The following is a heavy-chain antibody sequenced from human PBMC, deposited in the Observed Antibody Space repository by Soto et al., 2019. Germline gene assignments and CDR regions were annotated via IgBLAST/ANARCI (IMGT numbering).Heavy chain of an antibody. CDR2: IRSKAYGGTT. CDR1: GFTFGDYA. J-gene: IGHJ6*03. D-gene: IGHD5-12*01. Sequence: GGSLRLSCTASGFTFGDYAMSWFRQAPGKGLEWVGLIRSKAYGGTTEYAASVKGRFTISRDDSKSIAYLQMNSLKTEDTAVYYCTRVGWLGDVVATMGASYYYYYMDVWGKGTTVTVSS. CDR3: TRVGWLGDVVATMGASYYYYYMDV. V-gene: IGHV3-49*03.